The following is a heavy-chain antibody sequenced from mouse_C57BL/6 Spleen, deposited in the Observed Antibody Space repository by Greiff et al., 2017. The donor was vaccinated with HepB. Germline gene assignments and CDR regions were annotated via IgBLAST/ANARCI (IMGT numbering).Heavy chain of an antibody. CDR2: IDPEDGDT. D-gene: IGHD1-1*01. CDR1: GFNIKDYY. V-gene: IGHV14-1*01. J-gene: IGHJ3*01. CDR3: TSDYYGSSYVWFAY. Sequence: EVKLQESGAELVRPGASVKLSCTASGFNIKDYYMHWVKQRPEQGLEWIGRIDPEDGDTEYAPRFQGKATMTADTSSNTAYLQLSSLTSEDTAVYYCTSDYYGSSYVWFAYWGQGTLVTVSA.